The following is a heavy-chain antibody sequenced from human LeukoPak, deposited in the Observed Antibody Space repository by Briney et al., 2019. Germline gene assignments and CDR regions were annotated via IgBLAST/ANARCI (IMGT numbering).Heavy chain of an antibody. V-gene: IGHV1-2*02. Sequence: ASVKVSCKTSGYTFTDYYMHWVRQAPGQGLEWMGWISPNSGGTNYAQKFQGRVTMTRDTSISTAYMELSRLRSDDTAVYYCARDYVGDNWFDPWGQGTLVTVSS. J-gene: IGHJ5*02. CDR1: GYTFTDYY. D-gene: IGHD3-16*01. CDR3: ARDYVGDNWFDP. CDR2: ISPNSGGT.